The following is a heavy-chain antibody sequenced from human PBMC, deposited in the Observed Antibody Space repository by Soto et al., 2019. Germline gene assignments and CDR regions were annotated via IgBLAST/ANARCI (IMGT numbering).Heavy chain of an antibody. D-gene: IGHD3-16*02. CDR1: GFTFSSYA. CDR2: ISGSGGST. Sequence: PGGSLRLSCVASGFTFSSYAMSWVRQAPGKGLEWVSAISGSGGSTYYADSVKGRFTISRDNSKNTLYLQMNSLRAEDTAVYYCAKDSSYDYIWGSYRYNYFDYWGQGT. V-gene: IGHV3-23*01. CDR3: AKDSSYDYIWGSYRYNYFDY. J-gene: IGHJ4*02.